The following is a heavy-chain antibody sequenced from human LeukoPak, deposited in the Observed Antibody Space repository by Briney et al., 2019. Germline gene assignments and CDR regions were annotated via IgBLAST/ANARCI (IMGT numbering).Heavy chain of an antibody. Sequence: QTGGSLRLSCAASGFTFSSYAMSWVRQAPGKGLQWVSTITDSGGTTYYADSVKGRFTISRDNSWNTLYLQMNSLRAEDTAVYYCAKHGGSSEYYNIDVWGQGTTVTVSS. CDR2: ITDSGGTT. CDR1: GFTFSSYA. J-gene: IGHJ6*02. CDR3: AKHGGSSEYYNIDV. V-gene: IGHV3-23*01. D-gene: IGHD3-10*01.